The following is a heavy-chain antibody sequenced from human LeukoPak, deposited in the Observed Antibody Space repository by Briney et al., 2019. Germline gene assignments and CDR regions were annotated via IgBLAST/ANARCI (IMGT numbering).Heavy chain of an antibody. V-gene: IGHV4-39*07. CDR3: ARGPGVAVDY. CDR2: IYYSGST. CDR1: GGSISSSSYY. D-gene: IGHD2-15*01. J-gene: IGHJ4*02. Sequence: SETLSLTCTVSGGSISSSSYYWGWIRQPPGKGLEWIGSIYYSGSTYYNPSLKSRVTISVDTSKYQFSLKLSSVTAADTAVYYCARGPGVAVDYWGQGTLVTVSS.